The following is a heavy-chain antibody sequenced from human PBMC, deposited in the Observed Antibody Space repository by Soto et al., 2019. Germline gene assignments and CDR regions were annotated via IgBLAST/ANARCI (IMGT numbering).Heavy chain of an antibody. Sequence: GASVKVSCKASGYTFTSYYMHWVRQAPGQGLEWMGIINPSGGSTSYAQKFQGRVTMTRDTSTSTVYMELSSLRSEDTAVYYCAAYDSSGYWFDPWGQGTLVTVSS. CDR2: INPSGGST. D-gene: IGHD3-22*01. CDR3: AAYDSSGYWFDP. CDR1: GYTFTSYY. V-gene: IGHV1-46*03. J-gene: IGHJ5*02.